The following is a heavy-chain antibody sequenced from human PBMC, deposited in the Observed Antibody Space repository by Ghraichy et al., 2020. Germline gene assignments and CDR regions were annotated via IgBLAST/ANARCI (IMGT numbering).Heavy chain of an antibody. D-gene: IGHD3-10*01. CDR1: GGIFTRFG. Sequence: SVKVSCKASGGIFTRFGVSWVRQSPGQGLEWMGGIVPVLITANYAQKFEDKVTITADESTSTVYMELRSLRSEDTAVYYCARDVSYGSGSNWYYGMDVWGQGTTVTVSS. CDR3: ARDVSYGSGSNWYYGMDV. J-gene: IGHJ6*02. V-gene: IGHV1-69*13. CDR2: IVPVLITA.